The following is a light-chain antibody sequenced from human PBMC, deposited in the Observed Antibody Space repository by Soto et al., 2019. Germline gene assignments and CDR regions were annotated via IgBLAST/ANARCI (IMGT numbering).Light chain of an antibody. J-gene: IGKJ2*01. Sequence: EIVMTQSPATLSLSPGERAALSCRARQSINSELAWYQQKPGQPPRLLIYGASTRATGVPARFTGSECGSEFTLIISGLQSEDFAVYYCQQGHNWPLTFGQGTRLEI. CDR2: GAS. V-gene: IGKV3-15*01. CDR1: QSINSE. CDR3: QQGHNWPLT.